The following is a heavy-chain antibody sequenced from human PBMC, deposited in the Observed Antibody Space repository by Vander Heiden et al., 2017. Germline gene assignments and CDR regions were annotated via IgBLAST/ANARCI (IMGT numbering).Heavy chain of an antibody. D-gene: IGHD6-13*01. CDR3: ARGTGYSSSWYDY. V-gene: IGHV4-31*03. CDR2: IYYSGST. J-gene: IGHJ4*02. CDR1: GAHISRGGYY. Sequence: QVQLQESGPGLVKPSQTLSLTCTVSGAHISRGGYYWSWIRQHPGKGLEWIGYIYYSGSTYYNPSLKSRVTISVDTSKNQFSLKLSSVTAADTAVYYCARGTGYSSSWYDYWGQGTLVTVSS.